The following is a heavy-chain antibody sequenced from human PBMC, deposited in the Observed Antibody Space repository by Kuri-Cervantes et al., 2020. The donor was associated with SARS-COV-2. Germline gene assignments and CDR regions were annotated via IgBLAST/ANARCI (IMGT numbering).Heavy chain of an antibody. V-gene: IGHV4-34*01. CDR3: ASVPNGYYYGMDV. J-gene: IGHJ6*02. Sequence: SQTLSLTCAVYGGSFSGYYWSWIRQPPGKGLEWIGEINHSGSTNYNPSLKSRVTISVDTSKNQFSLKLSSVTAADTAVYYCASVPNGYYYGMDVWGQGTTVSVSS. CDR1: GGSFSGYY. CDR2: INHSGST. D-gene: IGHD1-1*01.